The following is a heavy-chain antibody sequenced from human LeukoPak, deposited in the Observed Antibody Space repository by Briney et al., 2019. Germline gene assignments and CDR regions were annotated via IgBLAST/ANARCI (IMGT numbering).Heavy chain of an antibody. J-gene: IGHJ3*02. CDR1: CGSISSSSYY. Sequence: SETLSLTCTVSCGSISSSSYYWGWIRQPPGKGLEWIGSIYYSGSTYYNPSLKSRVTISVDTSKNQFSLKLSSVTAADTAVYYCARERRAGAAFDIWGQGTMVTVSS. V-gene: IGHV4-39*07. CDR3: ARERRAGAAFDI. D-gene: IGHD6-13*01. CDR2: IYYSGST.